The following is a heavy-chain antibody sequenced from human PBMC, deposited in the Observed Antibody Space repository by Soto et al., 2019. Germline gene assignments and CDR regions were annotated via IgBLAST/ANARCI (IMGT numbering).Heavy chain of an antibody. CDR1: GFTFSSYA. Sequence: HPGGSLRLSCAASGFTFSSYAMSWVRQAPGKGLEWVSAISGSGGSTYYADSVKGRFTISRDNSKNTLYLQMNSLRAEDTAVYYCAKDRLRDYGPPEGFDYWGQGTLVTVSS. V-gene: IGHV3-23*01. CDR2: ISGSGGST. D-gene: IGHD4-17*01. J-gene: IGHJ4*02. CDR3: AKDRLRDYGPPEGFDY.